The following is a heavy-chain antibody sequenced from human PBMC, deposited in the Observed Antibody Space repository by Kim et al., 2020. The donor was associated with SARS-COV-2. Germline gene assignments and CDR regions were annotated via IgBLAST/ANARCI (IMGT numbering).Heavy chain of an antibody. D-gene: IGHD1-26*01. CDR1: GGSISSSSYY. CDR3: ARHGEIRRVRYYYGMDV. V-gene: IGHV4-39*01. J-gene: IGHJ6*02. Sequence: SETLSLTCTVSGGSISSSSYYWGWIRQPPGKGLEWIGSIYYSGSTYYNPSLKSRVTISVDTSKNQFSLKLSSVTAADTAVYYCARHGEIRRVRYYYGMDVWGQGTTVTVSS. CDR2: IYYSGST.